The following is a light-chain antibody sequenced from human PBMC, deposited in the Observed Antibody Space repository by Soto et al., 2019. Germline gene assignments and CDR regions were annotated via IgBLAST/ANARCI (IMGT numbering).Light chain of an antibody. CDR1: SSDVGKYNL. CDR3: CAYATTYTYV. J-gene: IGLJ1*01. Sequence: QSALTQPASVSGSPGQSITISCTGTSSDVGKYNLVSWYQQHPGKAPKVMILQGYKRPSGVSNRFSGSKFGNTASLTISGLQAEDEADYYCCAYATTYTYVVGTGTKFTVL. CDR2: QGY. V-gene: IGLV2-23*01.